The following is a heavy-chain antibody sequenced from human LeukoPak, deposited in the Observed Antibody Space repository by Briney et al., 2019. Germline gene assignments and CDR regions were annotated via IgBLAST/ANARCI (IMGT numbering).Heavy chain of an antibody. CDR1: GGSISSGGYY. Sequence: SQTLSLTCTVSGGSISSGGYYWSWIRQHPGKGLEWIGYIYYSGSTSYNPSLKSRVTISLDTSKNQFSLKLSSVTAADTAVFYCARGGAPITIFGVVTTDMDVWGKGTTVTVSS. J-gene: IGHJ6*03. CDR3: ARGGAPITIFGVVTTDMDV. CDR2: IYYSGST. D-gene: IGHD3-3*01. V-gene: IGHV4-31*03.